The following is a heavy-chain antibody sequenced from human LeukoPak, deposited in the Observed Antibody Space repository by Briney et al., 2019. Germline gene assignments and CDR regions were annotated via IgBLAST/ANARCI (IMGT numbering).Heavy chain of an antibody. CDR1: GYTLTELS. Sequence: ASVKVSCKVSGYTLTELSMHWVRQAPGKGLEWMGGFDPEDGETIYAQKFQGRVTMTEDRSTDTSYMELSSLRSEDTAVYYCASTPYYDSWNWFDPWGQGTLVTVSS. V-gene: IGHV1-24*01. CDR2: FDPEDGET. J-gene: IGHJ5*02. D-gene: IGHD3-22*01. CDR3: ASTPYYDSWNWFDP.